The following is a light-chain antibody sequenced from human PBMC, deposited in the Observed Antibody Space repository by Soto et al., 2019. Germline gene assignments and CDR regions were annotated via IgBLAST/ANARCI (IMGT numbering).Light chain of an antibody. CDR3: QQYGSSPWT. V-gene: IGKV3-20*01. Sequence: EIVLTQSPGTLSLSPGERATLSCRASQSVSSSYLAWYQQKPGQAPRLLIYGASSRATGIPDRFSGSVSGTGFTLTISRLEPEDFAVYYCQQYGSSPWTFGQGTKVDI. CDR1: QSVSSSY. CDR2: GAS. J-gene: IGKJ1*01.